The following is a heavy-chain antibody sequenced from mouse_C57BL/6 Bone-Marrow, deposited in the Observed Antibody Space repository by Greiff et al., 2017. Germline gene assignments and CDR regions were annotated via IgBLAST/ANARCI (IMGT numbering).Heavy chain of an antibody. Sequence: EVKLMESGGGLVKPGGSLKLSCAASGFTFSDYGMHWVRQAPEKGLEWVAYISSGSSTIYYADTVKGRFTISRDNAKNTLFLQMTSLRSEDTAMYYCARLHAMDYWGQGTSVTVSS. CDR2: ISSGSSTI. CDR1: GFTFSDYG. CDR3: ARLHAMDY. J-gene: IGHJ4*01. V-gene: IGHV5-17*01.